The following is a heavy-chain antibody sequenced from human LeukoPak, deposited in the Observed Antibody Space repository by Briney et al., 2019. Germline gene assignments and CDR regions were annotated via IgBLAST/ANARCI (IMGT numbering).Heavy chain of an antibody. Sequence: GASVTVSCKASGYTFTSYGISWVRQAPGQGLEWMGWISAYNGNTNYAQKLQGRVTMTTDTSTSTAYMELRSLRSDDTAVYYCAREYSGYDWGEGYYYYYYMDVWGKGTTVTVSS. J-gene: IGHJ6*03. V-gene: IGHV1-18*01. CDR2: ISAYNGNT. D-gene: IGHD5-12*01. CDR1: GYTFTSYG. CDR3: AREYSGYDWGEGYYYYYYMDV.